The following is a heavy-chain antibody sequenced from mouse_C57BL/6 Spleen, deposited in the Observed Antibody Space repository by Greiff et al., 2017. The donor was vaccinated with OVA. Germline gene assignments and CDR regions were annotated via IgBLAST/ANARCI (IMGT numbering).Heavy chain of an antibody. CDR3: ANDGSLRGFAY. J-gene: IGHJ3*01. CDR2: INPSSGYT. CDR1: GYTFTSYT. D-gene: IGHD2-3*01. V-gene: IGHV1-4*01. Sequence: QVQLKESGAELARPGASVKMSCKASGYTFTSYTMHWVKQRPGQGLEWIGYINPSSGYTKYNQKFKDKATLTADKSSSTAYMQLSSLTSEDSAVYYCANDGSLRGFAYWGQGTLVTVSA.